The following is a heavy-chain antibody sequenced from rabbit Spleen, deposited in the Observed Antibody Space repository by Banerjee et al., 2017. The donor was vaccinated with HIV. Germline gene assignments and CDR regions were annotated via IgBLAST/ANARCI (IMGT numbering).Heavy chain of an antibody. CDR3: ARGSAAMTMVITGFYLGL. CDR2: IYADRSGST. J-gene: IGHJ4*01. CDR1: GFTFSSSYC. Sequence: QSLEESGGGLVQPEGSLALTCKASGFTFSSSYCMCWVRQAPGKGLEWIGCIYADRSGSTYYANWAKGRFTISRTSSTMVTLEMTSLTAADTATYFCARGSAAMTMVITGFYLGLWGPGTLVTVS. D-gene: IGHD2-1*01. V-gene: IGHV1S40*01.